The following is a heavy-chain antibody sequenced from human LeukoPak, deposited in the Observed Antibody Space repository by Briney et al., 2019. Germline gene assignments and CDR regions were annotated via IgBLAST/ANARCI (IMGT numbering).Heavy chain of an antibody. Sequence: ASVKVSCKASGYSFSDFYIHWVRQAPGQGLEWMGWINPKSGATTYAERFRGRVTMTRDTSFNTAYLELASLHSDDTAVFYCARDYSDGYNRRDAFDIWGQGTTLIVSS. CDR3: ARDYSDGYNRRDAFDI. V-gene: IGHV1-2*02. J-gene: IGHJ3*02. CDR1: GYSFSDFY. CDR2: INPKSGAT. D-gene: IGHD5-18*01.